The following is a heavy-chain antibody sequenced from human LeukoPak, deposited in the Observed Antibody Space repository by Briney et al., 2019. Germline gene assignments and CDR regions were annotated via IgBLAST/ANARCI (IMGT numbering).Heavy chain of an antibody. V-gene: IGHV3-66*01. CDR1: GFTVSSNY. Sequence: GGSLRLSCAASGFTVSSNYMSWVRQAPGKGLEWVSVIYSGGSTYYADSVKGRFTISRDDAKNSLYLQMHSLRADDTAVYYCARDLPYLALPYYFDNWGQGTLVTVSS. J-gene: IGHJ4*02. D-gene: IGHD2/OR15-2a*01. CDR2: IYSGGST. CDR3: ARDLPYLALPYYFDN.